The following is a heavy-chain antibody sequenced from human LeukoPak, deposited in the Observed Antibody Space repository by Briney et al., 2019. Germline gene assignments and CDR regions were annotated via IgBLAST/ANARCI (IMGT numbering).Heavy chain of an antibody. V-gene: IGHV1-2*02. CDR3: ASLGIAAAGSFDY. D-gene: IGHD6-13*01. J-gene: IGHJ4*02. Sequence: ASVKVSCKASGYTFTGYYMHWVRQAPGQGLEWMGWINPNSGGTNYAQKFQGRVTMTWDTSISTAYMELSRLRSDDTAVYYCASLGIAAAGSFDYWGQGTLVTVSS. CDR1: GYTFTGYY. CDR2: INPNSGGT.